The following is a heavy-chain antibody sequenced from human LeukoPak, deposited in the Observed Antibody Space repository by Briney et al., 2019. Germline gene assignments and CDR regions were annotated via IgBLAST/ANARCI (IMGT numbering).Heavy chain of an antibody. D-gene: IGHD3-22*01. Sequence: ASVKVSCKVSGYTLTELSMHWVRQAPGKGLEWMGGFDPEDGETIYAQKFQGRVTMTEDTSTDTAYMELSSLRSEDTAVYYCATAEVVVNGAQDAFDIWGQGTMVTVSS. CDR1: GYTLTELS. CDR3: ATAEVVVNGAQDAFDI. V-gene: IGHV1-24*01. CDR2: FDPEDGET. J-gene: IGHJ3*02.